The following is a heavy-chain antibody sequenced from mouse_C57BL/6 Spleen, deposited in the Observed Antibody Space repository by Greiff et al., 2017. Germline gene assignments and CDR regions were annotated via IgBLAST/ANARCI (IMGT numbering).Heavy chain of an antibody. CDR1: GFTFSSYA. V-gene: IGHV5S21*01. D-gene: IGHD2-3*01. CDR2: ISSGGDYI. CDR3: ARDRNGYYPSWFAY. J-gene: IGHJ3*01. Sequence: EVQLVESGEGLVKPGGSLKLSCAASGFTFSSYAMSWVRQTPEKRLEWVAYISSGGDYIYYPDNVKGRFTISRDNAKNNLYLQMSHLKSEDTAMYYCARDRNGYYPSWFAYWGQGTLVTVSA.